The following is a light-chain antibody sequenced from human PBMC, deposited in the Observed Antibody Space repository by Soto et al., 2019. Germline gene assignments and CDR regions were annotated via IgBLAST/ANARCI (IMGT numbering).Light chain of an antibody. CDR1: QSVRND. CDR3: QQRTNWPPT. Sequence: EIVLTQSPATLSLSPGERATLSCRASQSVRNDLVWYHQKPGQAPRVLISSASNRATGIPARFSSSGSGTDFTLTISSLEPEDFAVYYCQQRTNWPPTFGGGTKVEMK. CDR2: SAS. J-gene: IGKJ4*01. V-gene: IGKV3-11*01.